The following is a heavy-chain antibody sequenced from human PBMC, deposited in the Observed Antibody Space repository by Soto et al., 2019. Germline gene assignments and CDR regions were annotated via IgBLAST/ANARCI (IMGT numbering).Heavy chain of an antibody. Sequence: ASVKVSCKASGGTFSSYAISWVRQAPGQGLEWMGGIIPIFGTANYAQKFQGRVTITADKSTSTAYMELSSLRSEDTAVYYCARDHYDFWSGQPLLDGMDVWGQGTTVTVS. J-gene: IGHJ6*02. CDR2: IIPIFGTA. D-gene: IGHD3-3*01. V-gene: IGHV1-69*06. CDR3: ARDHYDFWSGQPLLDGMDV. CDR1: GGTFSSYA.